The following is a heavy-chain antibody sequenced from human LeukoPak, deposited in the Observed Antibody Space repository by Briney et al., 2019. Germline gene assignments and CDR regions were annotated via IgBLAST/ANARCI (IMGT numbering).Heavy chain of an antibody. CDR1: GFTFSSYS. CDR3: ATGPYYYGSGSYHPPDY. D-gene: IGHD3-10*01. J-gene: IGHJ4*02. CDR2: ISSSSSYI. Sequence: PGGSLRLSCAASGFTFSSYSMNWVRQAPGKGLEWVSSISSSSSYIYYADSVKGRFTISRDNAKNSLYLQMNSLRAEDTAVYYCATGPYYYGSGSYHPPDYWGQGTLVTVSS. V-gene: IGHV3-21*01.